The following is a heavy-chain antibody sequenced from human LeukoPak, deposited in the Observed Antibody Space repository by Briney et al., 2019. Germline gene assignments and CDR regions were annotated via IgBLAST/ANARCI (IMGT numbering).Heavy chain of an antibody. J-gene: IGHJ5*02. D-gene: IGHD2-15*01. V-gene: IGHV4-39*01. CDR3: ARALGYCSGGSCTRGYNWFDP. CDR2: IYYGGST. CDR1: GGSISSSDYY. Sequence: PSQTLSLTCTVSGGSISSSDYYWGWIRQPPGKGLEWIGSIYYGGSTYYNPSLKSRVTISVDTSMNQFSLELSFVTTADTAVYYCARALGYCSGGSCTRGYNWFDPWGQGTLVTVPS.